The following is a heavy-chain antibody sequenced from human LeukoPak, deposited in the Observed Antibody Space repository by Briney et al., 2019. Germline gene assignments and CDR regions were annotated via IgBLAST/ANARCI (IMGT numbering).Heavy chain of an antibody. CDR1: GFTFSSCG. D-gene: IGHD1-26*01. CDR2: IRYDGSNK. J-gene: IGHJ3*02. Sequence: GGSLRLSCAASGFTFSSCGMHWVRQAPGKGLEWVAFIRYDGSNKYYADSVKGRFTISRGNSKNTLYLQMNSLRAEDTAVYYCARGGSYLSAFDIWGQGTMVTVSS. V-gene: IGHV3-30*02. CDR3: ARGGSYLSAFDI.